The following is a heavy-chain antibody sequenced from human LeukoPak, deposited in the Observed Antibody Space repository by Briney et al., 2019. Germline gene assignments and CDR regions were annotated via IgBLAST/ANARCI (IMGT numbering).Heavy chain of an antibody. Sequence: SETLSLTCAVYGGSFSGYYWSWIRQPPGKGLEWIGEINHSGSTNYNPSLKSRVTISVDTSKNQFSLKLSSVTAADTAVYFCARDDLQLVRRLGGTTEYYYYYYMDVWGKGTTVTVSS. CDR1: GGSFSGYY. J-gene: IGHJ6*03. D-gene: IGHD6-13*01. V-gene: IGHV4-34*01. CDR3: ARDDLQLVRRLGGTTEYYYYYYMDV. CDR2: INHSGST.